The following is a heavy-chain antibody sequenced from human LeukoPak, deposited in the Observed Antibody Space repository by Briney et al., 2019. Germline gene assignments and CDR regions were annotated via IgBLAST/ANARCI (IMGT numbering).Heavy chain of an antibody. CDR2: IKQDGSKK. V-gene: IGHV3-7*04. D-gene: IGHD5-24*01. CDR1: GFPFSSYW. CDR3: TGVGYIVEGIDY. Sequence: GGSLRLSCVASGFPFSSYWMTWVRQAPGKGLEWVANIKQDGSKKSYVDSVKGRFTISRDNATNSMYPHMNSLRAEDTAIYYGTGVGYIVEGIDYWGQGTLVTVSS. J-gene: IGHJ4*02.